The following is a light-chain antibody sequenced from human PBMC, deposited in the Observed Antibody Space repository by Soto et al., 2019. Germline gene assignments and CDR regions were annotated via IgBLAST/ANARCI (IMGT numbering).Light chain of an antibody. J-gene: IGLJ1*01. CDR1: NSDVGAYNY. CDR3: SSYTSSSTLSYV. CDR2: EVS. Sequence: QSVLTQPASVSGSPGQSITISCTGTNSDVGAYNYVSWYQQHPGKAPKLLLHEVSNRPAGVSNRFSGSKSGNTASLTISALQAEDEADYYCSSYTSSSTLSYVFGTGTKLTVL. V-gene: IGLV2-14*01.